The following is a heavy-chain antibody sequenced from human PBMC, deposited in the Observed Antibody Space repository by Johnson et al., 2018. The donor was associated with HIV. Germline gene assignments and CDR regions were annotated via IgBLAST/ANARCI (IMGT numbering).Heavy chain of an antibody. CDR2: ISYDGSNK. CDR1: GFTFNNYP. J-gene: IGHJ3*02. D-gene: IGHD3-10*01. Sequence: QMQLVESGGGLVKPGESLRLSCVASGFTFNNYPMHWVRQAPGKGLEWVAVISYDGSNKYYGDSVKGRFTISRDNSKNTLYLQMNSLRAEDTAVYYCAKDMVVRENGAFDIWGQGTMVTVSS. V-gene: IGHV3-30*04. CDR3: AKDMVVRENGAFDI.